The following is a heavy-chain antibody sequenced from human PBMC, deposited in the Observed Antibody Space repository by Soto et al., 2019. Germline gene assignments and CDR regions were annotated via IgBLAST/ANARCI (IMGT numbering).Heavy chain of an antibody. V-gene: IGHV3-30*18. CDR1: GFTFSSYG. J-gene: IGHJ4*02. Sequence: HPGGSLRLSCAASGFTFSSYGMHWVRQAPGKGLEWVAVISYDGSNKYYADSVKGRFTISRDNSKNTLYLQMNSLRAEDTAVYYCANGSIVVVPAHMLSAYWGQGTLVTVPQ. CDR3: ANGSIVVVPAHMLSAY. CDR2: ISYDGSNK. D-gene: IGHD2-2*01.